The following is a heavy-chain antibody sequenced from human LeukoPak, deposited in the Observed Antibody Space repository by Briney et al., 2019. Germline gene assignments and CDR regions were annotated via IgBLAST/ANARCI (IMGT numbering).Heavy chain of an antibody. J-gene: IGHJ4*02. CDR1: GYTFTGYY. CDR3: ARVRITIFGVVIMPPDY. Sequence: ASVKVSCKASGYTFTGYYMHWVRQAPGQGLEWMGWINPNSGGTNYAQKFQGRVTMTRDTSISTAYMELSSLRSDDTAVYYCARVRITIFGVVIMPPDYWGQGTLVTVSS. V-gene: IGHV1-2*02. CDR2: INPNSGGT. D-gene: IGHD3-3*01.